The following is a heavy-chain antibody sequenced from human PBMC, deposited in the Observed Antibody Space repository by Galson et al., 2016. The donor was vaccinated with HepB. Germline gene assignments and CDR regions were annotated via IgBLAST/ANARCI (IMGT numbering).Heavy chain of an antibody. D-gene: IGHD2-2*01. Sequence: SVKVSCKASGYTFTTHIIHWVRQATGQGPEWMGWMNPNSGKTGFAQKFQGRVTMTRTTSIGTAYMEVSSLESEDTAVYYCATDTLGYCTSSDCYNYGIDVWGQGTTVTVSS. J-gene: IGHJ6*02. CDR2: MNPNSGKT. CDR3: ATDTLGYCTSSDCYNYGIDV. V-gene: IGHV1-8*01. CDR1: GYTFTTHI.